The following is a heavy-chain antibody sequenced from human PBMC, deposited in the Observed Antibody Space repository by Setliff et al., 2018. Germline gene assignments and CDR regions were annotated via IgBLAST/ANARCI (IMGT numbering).Heavy chain of an antibody. CDR1: GFTFSSHG. CDR2: ISTSSSTI. Sequence: PGGSLRLSCVASGFTFSSHGMTWVRLAPGKGLEWISYISTSSSTIYYADSVKGRFTISRDNAKNTLYLQMNSLGAEDTAIYYCARDRQGDGNYYMDVWGKGTTVTVSS. J-gene: IGHJ6*03. D-gene: IGHD1-1*01. CDR3: ARDRQGDGNYYMDV. V-gene: IGHV3-48*01.